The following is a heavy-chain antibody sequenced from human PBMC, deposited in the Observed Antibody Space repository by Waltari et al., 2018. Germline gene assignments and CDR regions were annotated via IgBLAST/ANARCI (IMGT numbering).Heavy chain of an antibody. V-gene: IGHV3-30-3*01. Sequence: QVQLVESGGGVVQPGRSLRLSCAASGFTFIRYAMPWVCQAPGKGLEWVAVISYDGSNKYYADSVKGRFTISRDNSKNTLYLQMNSLRAEDTAVYYCARDDYGGNPDDAFDIWGQGTMVTVSS. D-gene: IGHD4-17*01. J-gene: IGHJ3*02. CDR3: ARDDYGGNPDDAFDI. CDR2: ISYDGSNK. CDR1: GFTFIRYA.